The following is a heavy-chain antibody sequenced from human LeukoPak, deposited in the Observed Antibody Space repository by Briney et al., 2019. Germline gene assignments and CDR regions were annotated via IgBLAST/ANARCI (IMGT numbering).Heavy chain of an antibody. J-gene: IGHJ6*03. V-gene: IGHV3-21*01. D-gene: IGHD2-2*01. Sequence: GGSLRLSCAASGFTFSSYSMNWVRQAPGKGLEWVSSIGSSSSYIYYADSVKGRFTISRDNAKNSLYLQMNSLRAEDTAVYYCARDGGGGRYCSSTSCPLAGTVYYYMDVWGKGTTVTVSS. CDR1: GFTFSSYS. CDR3: ARDGGGGRYCSSTSCPLAGTVYYYMDV. CDR2: IGSSSSYI.